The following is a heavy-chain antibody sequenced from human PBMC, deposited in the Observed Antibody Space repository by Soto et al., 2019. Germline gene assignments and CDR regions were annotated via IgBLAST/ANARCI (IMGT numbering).Heavy chain of an antibody. J-gene: IGHJ6*01. V-gene: IGHV1-69*13. CDR1: GGTFSSYA. CDR2: IIPIFGTA. D-gene: IGHD2-2*03. CDR3: AIGWAYYYYGMDV. Sequence: SVKVSCKASGGTFSSYAISWVRQAPGQGLEWMGGIIPIFGTANYAQKFQGRVTITADESKNQFSLQLNSVTPEDTAVYYCAIGWAYYYYGMDVWGQGTTVTVYS.